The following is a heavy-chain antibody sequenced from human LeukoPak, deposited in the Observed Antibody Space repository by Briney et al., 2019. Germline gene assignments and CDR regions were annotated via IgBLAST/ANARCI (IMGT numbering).Heavy chain of an antibody. J-gene: IGHJ5*02. CDR1: GGSISSYY. CDR2: IYYSGST. CDR3: ARQRATITDMRWFDP. V-gene: IGHV4-59*08. D-gene: IGHD5-24*01. Sequence: PSETLSLTCTVSGGSISSYYWSWIRQPPGKGLEWIGYIYYSGSTNYNPSLNSRVTISVDTSKNQFSLKLSSVTAADTAVYYCARQRATITDMRWFDPWGQGTLVTVSS.